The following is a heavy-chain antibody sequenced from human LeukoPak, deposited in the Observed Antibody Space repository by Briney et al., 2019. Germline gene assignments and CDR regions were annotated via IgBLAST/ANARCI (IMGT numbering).Heavy chain of an antibody. J-gene: IGHJ5*01. CDR2: TYYSSNWYK. D-gene: IGHD3/OR15-3a*01. CDR3: AREWTDLGVRLGWFDS. CDR1: GDSVSTNNAG. V-gene: IGHV6-1*01. Sequence: SQTLSLTCAISGDSVSTNNAGWNWIRQSPSRGLEWLGRTYYSSNWYKDYAVSVISRITINPDTSKNQFSLQLHSVTPEDTAVYHCAREWTDLGVRLGWFDSWGQGTLVTVSS.